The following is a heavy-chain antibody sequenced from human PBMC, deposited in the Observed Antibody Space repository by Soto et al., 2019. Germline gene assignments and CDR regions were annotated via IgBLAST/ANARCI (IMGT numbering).Heavy chain of an antibody. J-gene: IGHJ5*02. Sequence: SLTCAVSGYSHGNSSYYWAWIRQPPGKGLEWIGSIYYSGSTYYKSSLKRRVTMTIDTSKNQCSLILNSVTDSDTTGYHCAVHPWGQGTLVTVSS. CDR2: IYYSGST. V-gene: IGHV4-39*01. CDR3: AVHP. CDR1: GYSHGNSSYY.